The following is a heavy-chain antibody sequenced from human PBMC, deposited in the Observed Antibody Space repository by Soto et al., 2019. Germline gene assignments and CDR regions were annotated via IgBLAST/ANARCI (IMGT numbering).Heavy chain of an antibody. CDR2: ISNSGGT. V-gene: IGHV1-2*02. J-gene: IGHJ4*02. D-gene: IGHD6-13*01. Sequence: GVLVKRAWKGSGYPLTGDYRHWLRQAPRQEFEWMGWISNSGGTKYAQNFQGRVTMTRDTSITTAYMELRGLKSDDTAVYYCARGGSWYAFWGQGTRVTVSS. CDR1: GYPLTGDY. CDR3: ARGGSWYAF.